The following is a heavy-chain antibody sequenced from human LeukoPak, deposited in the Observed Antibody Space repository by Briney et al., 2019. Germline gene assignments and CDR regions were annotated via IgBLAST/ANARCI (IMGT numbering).Heavy chain of an antibody. D-gene: IGHD6-19*01. CDR3: ARVTAVTGFDY. V-gene: IGHV3-64*01. CDR2: ITTNGGST. J-gene: IGHJ4*02. CDR1: GFTFSSYS. Sequence: GSLRLSCAASGFTFSSYSMNWVRQAPGKGLESVSAITTNGGSTYYANSVKGRFTISRDNSKNTLYLQMGSLRAEDMAVYYCARVTAVTGFDYWGQGTLVTVSS.